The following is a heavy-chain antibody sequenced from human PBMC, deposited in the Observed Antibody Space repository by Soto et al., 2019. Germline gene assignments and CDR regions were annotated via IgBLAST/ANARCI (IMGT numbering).Heavy chain of an antibody. CDR3: ARDDSSSHYYYYGMDV. Sequence: SVKVSCKASGGAFGSYASIWVRQATGQGLEWMGGIIPIFGTANYAQKFQGRVTITADESTSTAYMELSSLRSEDTAVYYCARDDSSSHYYYYGMDVWGQGTTVTV. V-gene: IGHV1-69*13. J-gene: IGHJ6*02. CDR1: GGAFGSYA. CDR2: IIPIFGTA. D-gene: IGHD6-6*01.